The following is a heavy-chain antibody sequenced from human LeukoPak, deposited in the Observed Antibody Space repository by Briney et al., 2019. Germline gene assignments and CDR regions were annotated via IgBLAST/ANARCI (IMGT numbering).Heavy chain of an antibody. CDR3: AKGGWYSSSWYYFDY. V-gene: IGHV3-23*01. CDR2: ISGSGDST. CDR1: GFTFSSYA. J-gene: IGHJ4*02. Sequence: GGSLRLSCEASGFTFSSYAMSWVRQAPGKGLEWVSVISGSGDSTYYADSVEGRCTSSRDNSKDALYLQMNSLRAEDTAVYYCAKGGWYSSSWYYFDYWGQGTLVTVSS. D-gene: IGHD6-13*01.